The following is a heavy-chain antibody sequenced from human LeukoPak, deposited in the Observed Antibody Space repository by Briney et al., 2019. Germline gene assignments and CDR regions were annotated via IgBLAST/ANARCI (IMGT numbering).Heavy chain of an antibody. J-gene: IGHJ2*01. V-gene: IGHV3-48*04. CDR1: GLSVSSNN. CDR3: TRDLGLRRMI. CDR2: ISAGSGTI. Sequence: GGSLRLSCAASGLSVSSNNMHWVRQAPGGRLEWVAYISAGSGTIFSADSLKGRFTISRDNDRESLFLQMNSLRAEDTAVYYCTRDLGLRRMIWGRGTLVLVSS.